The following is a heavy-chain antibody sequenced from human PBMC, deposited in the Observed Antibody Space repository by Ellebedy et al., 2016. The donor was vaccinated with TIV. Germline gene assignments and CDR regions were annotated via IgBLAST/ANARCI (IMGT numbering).Heavy chain of an antibody. CDR3: AREAYCSGGSCYSGGGHDAFDI. J-gene: IGHJ3*02. V-gene: IGHV5-51*01. CDR1: GYSFTSYW. Sequence: GESLKISXKGSGYSFTSYWIGWVRQMPGKGLEWMGMIYPGNSDTRYSPSFQGQVTISADKSISTAYLQWSSLKASDTAMYYCAREAYCSGGSCYSGGGHDAFDIWGQGTMVTVSS. CDR2: IYPGNSDT. D-gene: IGHD2-15*01.